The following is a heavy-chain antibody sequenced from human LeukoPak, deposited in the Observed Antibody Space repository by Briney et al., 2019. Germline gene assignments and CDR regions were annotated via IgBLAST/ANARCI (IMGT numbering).Heavy chain of an antibody. CDR1: GGSISSGGYY. V-gene: IGHV4-30-2*03. CDR2: IYYSGST. CDR3: ARQGTFWSGYYSDNWFDP. J-gene: IGHJ5*02. D-gene: IGHD3-3*01. Sequence: SQTLSLTCTVSGGSISSGGYYWSWIRQPPGKGLEWIATIYYSGSTFYNPSLKSRVTISVDTSKNQLSLKLSSVTAADTAIYYCARQGTFWSGYYSDNWFDPWGQGTLVTVSS.